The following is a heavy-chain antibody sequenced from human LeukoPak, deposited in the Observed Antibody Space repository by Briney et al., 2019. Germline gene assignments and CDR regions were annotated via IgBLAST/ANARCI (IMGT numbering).Heavy chain of an antibody. Sequence: GRSLRLSCAASGFTFSSYGMHWVRQAPGKGLEWVAVIWYDGSNKYYADSVKGRFTISRDNSKNTLYLQMNSLRAEDTAVYYCASLALSPMEGIAVADPHGLDAFDIWGQGTMVTVSS. CDR3: ASLALSPMEGIAVADPHGLDAFDI. CDR1: GFTFSSYG. CDR2: IWYDGSNK. J-gene: IGHJ3*02. D-gene: IGHD6-19*01. V-gene: IGHV3-33*01.